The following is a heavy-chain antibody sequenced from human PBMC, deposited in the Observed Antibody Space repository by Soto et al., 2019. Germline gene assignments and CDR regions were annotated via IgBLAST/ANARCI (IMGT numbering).Heavy chain of an antibody. CDR3: AKDICSGGSGYSYYFDY. CDR2: ISWNSGSI. Sequence: EVQLVESGGGLVQPGRSLRLSCAASGFTFDDYAMHWVRQAPGKGLEWVSGISWNSGSIGYADSVKGRFTISRDNAKNSLYLQMNSLRAEDTALYYCAKDICSGGSGYSYYFDYWGQGTLVTVSS. D-gene: IGHD2-15*01. J-gene: IGHJ4*02. CDR1: GFTFDDYA. V-gene: IGHV3-9*01.